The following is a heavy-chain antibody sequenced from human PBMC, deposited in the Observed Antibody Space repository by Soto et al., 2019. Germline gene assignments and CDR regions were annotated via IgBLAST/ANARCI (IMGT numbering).Heavy chain of an antibody. V-gene: IGHV3-21*01. Sequence: EVQLVESGGGLVKPGGSLRLSCSASGFTFNTYTMNWVRQAPGKGLEWVSSISSANSYIYYADSVKGRFTISRDNAENSLYLQMGSLRAGDTAVYYCARGVGIDYWGQGTLVTVSS. CDR1: GFTFNTYT. CDR3: ARGVGIDY. D-gene: IGHD7-27*01. J-gene: IGHJ4*02. CDR2: ISSANSYI.